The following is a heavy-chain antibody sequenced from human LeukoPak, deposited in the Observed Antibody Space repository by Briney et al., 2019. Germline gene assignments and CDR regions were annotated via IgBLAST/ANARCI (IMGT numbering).Heavy chain of an antibody. CDR1: GGSISSSSYY. CDR3: ASKSLIGRYFDY. V-gene: IGHV4-39*07. Sequence: PSETLSLTCTVSGGSISSSSYYWGWIRQPPGKGLEWIGSIYYSGSAYYNPSLKSRVTISVDTSKNEFSLNLSSVTAADTAVYYCASKSLIGRYFDYWGQGTLVTVSS. D-gene: IGHD2-21*01. CDR2: IYYSGSA. J-gene: IGHJ4*02.